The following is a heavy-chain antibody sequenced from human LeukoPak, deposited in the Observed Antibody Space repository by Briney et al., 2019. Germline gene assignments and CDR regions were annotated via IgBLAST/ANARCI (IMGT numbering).Heavy chain of an antibody. CDR2: ISQRGSP. CDR1: DGPFSGYY. V-gene: IGHV4-34*01. Sequence: SETLSLTCAVHDGPFSGYYWSWIRQPPGKGLEWIGEISQRGSPNYNPSLKSRVTISINTSKKLFSVELSSVTAADTAVYYCAALSGYNWNYVSFDYWGQGTLVTVSS. CDR3: AALSGYNWNYVSFDY. J-gene: IGHJ4*02. D-gene: IGHD1-7*01.